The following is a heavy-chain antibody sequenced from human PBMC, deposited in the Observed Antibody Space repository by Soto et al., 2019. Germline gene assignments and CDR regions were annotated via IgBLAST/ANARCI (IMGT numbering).Heavy chain of an antibody. J-gene: IGHJ5*02. D-gene: IGHD2-2*01. CDR3: ARGRRIVVVTAATTRNWFDP. CDR1: GYTFTGYY. Sequence: ASVKVSCKASGYTFTGYYMHWVRQAPGQGLEWMGWINPNSGGTNYAQKFQGWVTMTRDTSISTAYMELSRLRSDDTAVYYCARGRRIVVVTAATTRNWFDPWGQGTLVTVYS. CDR2: INPNSGGT. V-gene: IGHV1-2*04.